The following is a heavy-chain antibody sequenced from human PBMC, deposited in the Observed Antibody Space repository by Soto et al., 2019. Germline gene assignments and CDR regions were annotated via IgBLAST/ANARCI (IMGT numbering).Heavy chain of an antibody. J-gene: IGHJ5*02. V-gene: IGHV1-69*02. D-gene: IGHD3-10*01. CDR2: IIPILGIA. CDR1: GGTFSSYT. CDR3: VFGSGSSGFDP. Sequence: ASVKVSCKASGGTFSSYTISWVRQAPGQGLEWMGRIIPILGIANYAQKFQGRVTITADKSTSTAYMELSSLRSEDTAVYYCVFGSGSSGFDPWGQGTLVTVSS.